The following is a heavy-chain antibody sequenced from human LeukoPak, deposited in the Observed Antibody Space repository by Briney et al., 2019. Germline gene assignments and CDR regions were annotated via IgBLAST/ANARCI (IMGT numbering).Heavy chain of an antibody. V-gene: IGHV1-46*01. CDR2: INPSGGST. J-gene: IGHJ4*02. CDR1: GYTFTGYY. D-gene: IGHD6-13*01. CDR3: ARAVAAGRRFEY. Sequence: GASVKVSCKASGYTFTGYYMHWVRQAPGQGLEWMGTINPSGGSTTFAQKFQGRVTMTRDTSTSTLYMELSSLESDDTAMYFCARAVAAGRRFEYWGQGTLAIVSS.